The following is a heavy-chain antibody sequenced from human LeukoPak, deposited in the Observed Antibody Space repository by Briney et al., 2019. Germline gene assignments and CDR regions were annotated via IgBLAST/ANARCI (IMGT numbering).Heavy chain of an antibody. CDR1: GFTFDDYG. J-gene: IGHJ4*02. Sequence: PGGSLRLSCAASGFTFDDYGMSWVRQAPGKGLVWVSRINGYGSSTDFADSVKGRFTISRDNAKNTLYLQMNSLRAEDTAVYYCARDAPGNTALDYWGQGTLVTVSS. CDR2: INGYGSST. D-gene: IGHD5-18*01. V-gene: IGHV3-20*04. CDR3: ARDAPGNTALDY.